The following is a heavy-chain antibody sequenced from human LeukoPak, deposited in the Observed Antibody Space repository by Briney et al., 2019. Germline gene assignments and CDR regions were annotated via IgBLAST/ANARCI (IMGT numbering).Heavy chain of an antibody. V-gene: IGHV4-34*01. CDR3: ARATNYDYVWGSYPGTQDY. J-gene: IGHJ4*02. CDR2: INHSGST. D-gene: IGHD3-16*01. Sequence: SETLSLTCAVYGVSFSGYYWSWIRQPPGKGLEWIGEINHSGSTNYNPSLKSRVTISVDTSKNQFSLKLSSVTAADTAVYYCARATNYDYVWGSYPGTQDYWGQGTLVTVSS. CDR1: GVSFSGYY.